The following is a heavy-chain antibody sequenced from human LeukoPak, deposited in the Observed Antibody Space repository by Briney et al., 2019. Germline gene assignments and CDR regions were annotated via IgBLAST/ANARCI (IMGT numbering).Heavy chain of an antibody. CDR2: INGFNGAA. V-gene: IGHV1-18*01. J-gene: IGHJ4*02. CDR3: ARGGGVGATIDY. D-gene: IGHD1-26*01. Sequence: ASVNVSCKASGYNFAVYGMTWVRQAPGQGLEWMGWINGFNGAANYAQTLQGRVTMTTDKSTATAYLELTSLKSVDTAIYFCARGGGVGATIDYWGQGTLVTVSS. CDR1: GYNFAVYG.